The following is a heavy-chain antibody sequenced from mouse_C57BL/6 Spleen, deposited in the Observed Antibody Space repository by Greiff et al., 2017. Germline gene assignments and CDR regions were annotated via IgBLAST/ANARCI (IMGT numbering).Heavy chain of an antibody. Sequence: QVQLQQSGAELVRPGASVTLSCKASGYTFTDYEMHWVKQTPVHGLEWIGAIDPETGGTAYNQKFKGKAILTADKSSSTAYMELRSLTSADSAVYYCTRNYYGSSSRFAYWGQGTLVTVSA. J-gene: IGHJ3*01. CDR1: GYTFTDYE. CDR3: TRNYYGSSSRFAY. CDR2: IDPETGGT. V-gene: IGHV1-15*01. D-gene: IGHD1-1*01.